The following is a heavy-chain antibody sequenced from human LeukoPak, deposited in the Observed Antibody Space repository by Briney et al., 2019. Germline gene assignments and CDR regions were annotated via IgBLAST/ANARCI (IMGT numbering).Heavy chain of an antibody. CDR2: IYTSGST. V-gene: IGHV4-61*02. D-gene: IGHD2-2*02. CDR3: ASSRSSTSCYNAFDI. Sequence: SQTLSLTCTVSGGSISSGDYYWSWIRQPAGKGLEWIGRIYTSGSTNYNPSLKSRVTMSVDTSKNQFSLKLSSVTAADTAVYYCASSRSSTSCYNAFDIWGQGTMVTVSS. CDR1: GGSISSGDYY. J-gene: IGHJ3*02.